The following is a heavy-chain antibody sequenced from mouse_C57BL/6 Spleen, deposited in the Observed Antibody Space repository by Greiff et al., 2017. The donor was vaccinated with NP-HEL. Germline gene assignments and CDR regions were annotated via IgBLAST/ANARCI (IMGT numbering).Heavy chain of an antibody. D-gene: IGHD2-5*01. CDR2: INPSNGGT. CDR1: GYTFTSYW. J-gene: IGHJ3*01. V-gene: IGHV1-53*01. Sequence: QVHVKQPGTELVKPGASVKLSCKASGYTFTSYWMHWVKQRPGQGLEWIGNINPSNGGTNYNEKFKSKATLTVDKSSSTAYMQLSSLTSEDSAVYYCARVYYSNWGFAYWGQGTLVTVSA. CDR3: ARVYYSNWGFAY.